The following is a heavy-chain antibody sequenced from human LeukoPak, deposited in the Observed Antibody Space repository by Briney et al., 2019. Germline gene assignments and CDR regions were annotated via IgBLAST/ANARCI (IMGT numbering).Heavy chain of an antibody. D-gene: IGHD2-21*01. J-gene: IGHJ4*02. V-gene: IGHV3-23*01. CDR3: AKFLPTHIVVADYYFDY. CDR2: INGSGGST. Sequence: GGSLRLSCAASGFTFSSYAMSWVRQAPGKGLEWVSAINGSGGSTYYADSVKGRFTISRDNSKNTLYPQMNSLRAEDTAVYYCAKFLPTHIVVADYYFDYWGQGTLVTVSS. CDR1: GFTFSSYA.